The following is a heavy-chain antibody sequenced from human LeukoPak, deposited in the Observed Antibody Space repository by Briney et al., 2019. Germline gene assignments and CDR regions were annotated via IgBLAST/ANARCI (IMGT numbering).Heavy chain of an antibody. Sequence: ASVKASCKASGYTFTGSYIHWVRQAPGQGLEWMGRINPNSGGTNYAQKFQGRVTMTRDTSISTAYMELSRLRSDDTAVYYCARVVGAITKDRFDYWGQGTLVTVSS. CDR2: INPNSGGT. CDR3: ARVVGAITKDRFDY. V-gene: IGHV1-2*06. CDR1: GYTFTGSY. J-gene: IGHJ4*02. D-gene: IGHD1-26*01.